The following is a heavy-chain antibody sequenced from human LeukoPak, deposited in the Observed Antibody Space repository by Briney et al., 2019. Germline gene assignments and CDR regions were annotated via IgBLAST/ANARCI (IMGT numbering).Heavy chain of an antibody. V-gene: IGHV4-59*12. J-gene: IGHJ4*02. D-gene: IGHD3-10*01. Sequence: SETLSLTCTVSGGSISSYYWSWIRQPPGKGLEWIGYIYYSGSTNYNPSLKSRVTISVDTSKNQFSLKLSSVTAADTAVYYCARRYYGSGSYNWGQGTLVTVSS. CDR2: IYYSGST. CDR3: ARRYYGSGSYN. CDR1: GGSISSYY.